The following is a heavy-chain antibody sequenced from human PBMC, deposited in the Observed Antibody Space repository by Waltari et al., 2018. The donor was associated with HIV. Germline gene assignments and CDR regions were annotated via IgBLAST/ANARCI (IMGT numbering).Heavy chain of an antibody. J-gene: IGHJ4*02. CDR2: ISSSSSYI. D-gene: IGHD3-22*01. CDR1: GFTFSSYS. V-gene: IGHV3-21*01. CDR3: ARGVYDSSGYLSY. Sequence: EVQLVESGGGLVKPGGSLRLSCAASGFTFSSYSMTWVRQAPGKGLEWVSSISSSSSYIYYADSVKGRFTISRDNAKNSLYLQMNSLRAEDTAVYYCARGVYDSSGYLSYWGQGTLVTVSS.